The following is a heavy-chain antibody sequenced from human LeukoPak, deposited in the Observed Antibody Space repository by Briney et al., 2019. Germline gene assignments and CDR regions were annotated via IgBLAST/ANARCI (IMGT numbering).Heavy chain of an antibody. CDR3: ARDYGGNSGDFDY. V-gene: IGHV3-30-3*01. Sequence: GRSLRLSCAASGFTFSNYAMHWVRQAPGKGLEWVAVTSYDGSNKYYADSVKGRFTISRDNSKNTLYLEMNSLRAEDTAVYYCARDYGGNSGDFDYWGQGTLVAVSS. CDR2: TSYDGSNK. J-gene: IGHJ4*02. D-gene: IGHD4-23*01. CDR1: GFTFSNYA.